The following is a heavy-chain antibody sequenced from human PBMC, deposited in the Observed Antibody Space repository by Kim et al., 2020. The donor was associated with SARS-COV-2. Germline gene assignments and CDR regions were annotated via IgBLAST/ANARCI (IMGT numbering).Heavy chain of an antibody. Sequence: SQTLSLTCAISGDSVSSNSAAWNWIRQSPSRGLEWLGRTYYRSKWYNDYAVSVKSRITINPDTSKNQFSLQLNSVTPEDTAMYYCAREGSVVGATRSKFHSSGMDVWSQGTTVTVSS. CDR1: GDSVSSNSAA. CDR2: TYYRSKWYN. D-gene: IGHD1-26*01. CDR3: AREGSVVGATRSKFHSSGMDV. J-gene: IGHJ6*02. V-gene: IGHV6-1*01.